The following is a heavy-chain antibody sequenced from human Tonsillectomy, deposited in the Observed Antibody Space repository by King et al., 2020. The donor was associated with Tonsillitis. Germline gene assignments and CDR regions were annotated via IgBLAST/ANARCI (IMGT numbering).Heavy chain of an antibody. V-gene: IGHV3-23*04. J-gene: IGHJ4*02. CDR1: GFTFSNYV. CDR3: AKDFYRESPGHFDY. CDR2: ISGSGGTT. D-gene: IGHD3-16*02. Sequence: VQLVESGGGLVQPGGSLRLSCAASGFTFSNYVINWVRQAPGKGLDWVSGISGSGGTTYHADSVKGRFTSSRDSSKKMRYLQMNSLSAEDTAVYLCAKDFYRESPGHFDYWGQGTLVTVSS.